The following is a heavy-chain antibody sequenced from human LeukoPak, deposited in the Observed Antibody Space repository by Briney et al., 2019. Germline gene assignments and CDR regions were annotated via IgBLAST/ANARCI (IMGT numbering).Heavy chain of an antibody. V-gene: IGHV3-23*01. CDR3: AKDPLPYDFWSGYDRDY. J-gene: IGHJ4*02. CDR2: ISGSGGST. Sequence: GGSLRLSCAASGFTFSSYAMSWVRQAPGKGLEWVSAISGSGGSTYYADSVKGRFTISRDNSKNTLYLQMNSLRAEDTAVYYCAKDPLPYDFWSGYDRDYWGQGTLVTVSS. CDR1: GFTFSSYA. D-gene: IGHD3-3*01.